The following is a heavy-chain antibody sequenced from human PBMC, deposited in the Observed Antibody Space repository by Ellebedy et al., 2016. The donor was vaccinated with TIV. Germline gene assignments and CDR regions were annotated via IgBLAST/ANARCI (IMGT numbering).Heavy chain of an antibody. Sequence: GESLKISCAASGFTFSHHAFYWVRQAPGKGLEWVTIISYDGNNKFYLDSVEGRFSISRDDSKNTLYLQMNSLRADDTAVYYCATDGSYGDYRFPTHAFEIWGQGTMVTVSS. CDR1: GFTFSHHA. D-gene: IGHD4-17*01. CDR3: ATDGSYGDYRFPTHAFEI. CDR2: ISYDGNNK. V-gene: IGHV3-30*04. J-gene: IGHJ3*02.